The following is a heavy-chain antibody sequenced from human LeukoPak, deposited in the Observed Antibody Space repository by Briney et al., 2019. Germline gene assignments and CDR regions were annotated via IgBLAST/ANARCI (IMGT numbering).Heavy chain of an antibody. V-gene: IGHV1-8*03. CDR2: MNPYSGDR. J-gene: IGHJ4*02. Sequence: ASVKVSCKTSGYTFTSYHINWVRQATGQGLEWMGWMNPYSGDRGYAQKFQGRVSITSDTSISTAYMELSSLRSEDTAVYFCARTTSLTASGYDYWGQGTPVTVSS. CDR1: GYTFTSYH. CDR3: ARTTSLTASGYDY. D-gene: IGHD4-17*01.